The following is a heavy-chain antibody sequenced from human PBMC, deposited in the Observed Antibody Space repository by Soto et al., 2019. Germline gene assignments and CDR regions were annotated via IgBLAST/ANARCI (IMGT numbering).Heavy chain of an antibody. V-gene: IGHV1-69*01. CDR2: IIPLFAAP. Sequence: QVQLVQSGAEVKKPGSSVKVSCKASGDSFSSSAITWVRQAPGQGLEWMGGIIPLFAAPHYAHRFQDRVAITAEASTSTAYMALRSLRSEDTAVYYCAILTTSGYYPPVDDWGQGTLVTVSS. CDR3: AILTTSGYYPPVDD. CDR1: GDSFSSSA. D-gene: IGHD3-22*01. J-gene: IGHJ4*02.